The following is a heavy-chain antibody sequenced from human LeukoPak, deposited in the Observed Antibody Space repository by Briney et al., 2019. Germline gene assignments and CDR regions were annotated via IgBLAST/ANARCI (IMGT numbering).Heavy chain of an antibody. D-gene: IGHD3-3*01. CDR2: IYYSGST. V-gene: IGHV4-59*01. CDR3: ARGGYDFHDY. Sequence: SETLSLTCTVSGGSISGYYWSWIRQPPGKGLEWIGYIYYSGSTNYKPSLKSRVTISVDTSKNQFSLKLSSVTAVDTAVYYCARGGYDFHDYWGQGTLVTVSS. J-gene: IGHJ4*02. CDR1: GGSISGYY.